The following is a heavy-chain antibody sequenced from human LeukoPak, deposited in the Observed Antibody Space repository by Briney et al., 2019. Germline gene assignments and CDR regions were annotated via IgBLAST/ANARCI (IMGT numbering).Heavy chain of an antibody. CDR2: INPNSGGT. D-gene: IGHD3-3*01. CDR1: GYTFTGYY. J-gene: IGHJ4*02. V-gene: IGHV1-2*02. Sequence: GASVKVSCKASGYTFTGYYMHWVRQTPGQGLEWMGWINPNSGGTNYAQKFQGRVTMTRDTSISTAYMELSRLRSDDTAVYYCARISRGSITIFGVVTHFDYWGQGTLVTVSS. CDR3: ARISRGSITIFGVVTHFDY.